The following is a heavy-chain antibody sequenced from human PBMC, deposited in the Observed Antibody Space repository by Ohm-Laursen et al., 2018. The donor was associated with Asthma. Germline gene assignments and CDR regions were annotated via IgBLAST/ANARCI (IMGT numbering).Heavy chain of an antibody. Sequence: SLRLSCAASGFTFDDYAMHWVRQAPGKGLEWVAVISYDGSNKYYADSVKGRFTISRDNSKNTLYLQMNSLRAEDTAVYYCARDDGDSSGYYYTHIQYYFDYWGQGTLVTVSS. D-gene: IGHD3-22*01. V-gene: IGHV3-30*03. CDR2: ISYDGSNK. J-gene: IGHJ4*02. CDR3: ARDDGDSSGYYYTHIQYYFDY. CDR1: GFTFDDYA.